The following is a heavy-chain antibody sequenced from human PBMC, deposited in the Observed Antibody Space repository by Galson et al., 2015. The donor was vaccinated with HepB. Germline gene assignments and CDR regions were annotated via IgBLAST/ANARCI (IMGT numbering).Heavy chain of an antibody. D-gene: IGHD6-13*01. CDR3: ARTRGAAAGIFDH. CDR1: GFTFSSYW. J-gene: IGHJ4*02. CDR2: INSDGSYI. Sequence: SLRLSCAASGFTFSSYWMHWVRQVPGKGLVWVSRINSDGSYITYADPVKGRFTISRDNAKNTLYLQMNSPRAEDTALYYCARTRGAAAGIFDHWGQGSLITVSS. V-gene: IGHV3-74*01.